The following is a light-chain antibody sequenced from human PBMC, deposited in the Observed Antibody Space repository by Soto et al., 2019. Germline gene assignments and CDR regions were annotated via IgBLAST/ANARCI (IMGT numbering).Light chain of an antibody. CDR3: QQRSNWPPLT. J-gene: IGKJ4*01. CDR1: QSISSN. CDR2: DAS. Sequence: EIVITQSPATLSVSPGERATLSCKASQSISSNLAWYQQKPGQAPRLLIYDASNRATGIPARFSGSGSATDFTLTIISIEPEDFAVYYCQQRSNWPPLTFGGGNKVDIK. V-gene: IGKV3-11*01.